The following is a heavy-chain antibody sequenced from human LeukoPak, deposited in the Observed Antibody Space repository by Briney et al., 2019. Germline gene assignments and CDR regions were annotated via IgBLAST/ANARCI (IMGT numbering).Heavy chain of an antibody. Sequence: SETLSLTCTVSGGSISSYYWSWIRQPAGRGLEWIGRIYTSGSTNYNPSLKSRVTMSVDTSKNQFSLKLSSVTAADTAVYYCARDRCSGGSCYPGLHDYWGQGTLVTVSS. CDR3: ARDRCSGGSCYPGLHDY. D-gene: IGHD2-15*01. CDR1: GGSISSYY. V-gene: IGHV4-4*07. J-gene: IGHJ4*02. CDR2: IYTSGST.